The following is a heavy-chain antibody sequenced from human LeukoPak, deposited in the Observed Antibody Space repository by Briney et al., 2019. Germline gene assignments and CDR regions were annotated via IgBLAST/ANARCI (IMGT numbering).Heavy chain of an antibody. J-gene: IGHJ4*02. CDR3: AKSKSPYPMDYIFDF. D-gene: IGHD4-11*01. CDR1: GFSFSSYG. Sequence: GGSLRLSCAASGFSFSSYGMHWVRQAPGKGLEWVAVISNDGSIIKYGDSVKGRFTISRDNSKNTLYVQMNSLRTDDAAVYYCAKSKSPYPMDYIFDFWGQGTLVTVSS. V-gene: IGHV3-30*18. CDR2: ISNDGSII.